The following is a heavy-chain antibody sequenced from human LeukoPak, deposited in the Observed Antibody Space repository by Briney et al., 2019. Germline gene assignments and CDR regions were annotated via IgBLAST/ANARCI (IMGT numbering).Heavy chain of an antibody. Sequence: GGSLRLSCAASGFTFDDYGMSWVRQAPGKGLEWVSGINWNGGSTGYADSVKGRFTISRDNAKNSLYLQMNSLRAEDTALYYCAAGPLNYYDSSGYYGEDFDYWGQGTLVTVSS. CDR1: GFTFDDYG. CDR2: INWNGGST. V-gene: IGHV3-20*04. D-gene: IGHD3-22*01. CDR3: AAGPLNYYDSSGYYGEDFDY. J-gene: IGHJ4*02.